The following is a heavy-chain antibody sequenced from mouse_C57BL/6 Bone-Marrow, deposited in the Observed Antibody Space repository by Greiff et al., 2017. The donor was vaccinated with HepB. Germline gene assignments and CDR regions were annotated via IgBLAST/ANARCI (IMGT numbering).Heavy chain of an antibody. J-gene: IGHJ2*01. Sequence: QVQLKESGAELARPGASVKLSCKASGYTFTGYGISWVKQRTGQGLEWIGEIYPRSGNTYYNEKFKGKATLTADKSSSTAYMELRSLTSEDSAVYFCARGRDDFDYWGQGTTLTVSS. CDR1: GYTFTGYG. CDR2: IYPRSGNT. V-gene: IGHV1-81*01. CDR3: ARGRDDFDY. D-gene: IGHD3-3*01.